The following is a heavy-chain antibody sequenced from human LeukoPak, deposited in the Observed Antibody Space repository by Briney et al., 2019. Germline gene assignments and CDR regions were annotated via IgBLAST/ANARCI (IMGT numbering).Heavy chain of an antibody. D-gene: IGHD1/OR15-1a*01. CDR1: GLTFSFFG. Sequence: GGPLRPSGEAPGLTFSFFGIHWVRQAPAKGREWVAAISPDGNREYYTESVKGRFTVSRDNSNNMIYLQINSLRGDDSAVYYCAKINNVDDFWGQGTLVTVSS. V-gene: IGHV3-30*18. J-gene: IGHJ4*02. CDR2: ISPDGNRE. CDR3: AKINNVDDF.